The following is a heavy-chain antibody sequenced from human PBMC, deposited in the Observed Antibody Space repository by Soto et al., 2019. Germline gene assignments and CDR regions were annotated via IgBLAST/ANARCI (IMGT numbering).Heavy chain of an antibody. CDR1: GFTFSYYW. V-gene: IGHV3-7*01. J-gene: IGHJ5*02. Sequence: VQLVESGGGLVQPGGSLRLSCAASGFTFSYYWMAWGRQAPGKGLEWVANTNQDGTERYYLDSVKGRFTISRDNAKNSLYLQMNTLRAEDTAIYYCARAHDSGGFYNWFDPWGQGTLVTVSS. D-gene: IGHD4-17*01. CDR3: ARAHDSGGFYNWFDP. CDR2: TNQDGTER.